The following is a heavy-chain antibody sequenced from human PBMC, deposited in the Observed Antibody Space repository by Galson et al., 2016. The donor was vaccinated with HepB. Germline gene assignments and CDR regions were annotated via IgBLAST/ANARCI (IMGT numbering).Heavy chain of an antibody. D-gene: IGHD2-2*02. CDR3: ARDEGFYNGMDV. V-gene: IGHV4-61*01. Sequence: SETLSLTCTVSSDPVTSGTYYWSWVRQSPGKGLDWIGYTHDSGNTNYNPSIKSRVTISRDTSKNQFFLELTSVTAADTAVYHCARDEGFYNGMDVWGQGTTVTVAS. CDR2: THDSGNT. J-gene: IGHJ6*02. CDR1: SDPVTSGTYY.